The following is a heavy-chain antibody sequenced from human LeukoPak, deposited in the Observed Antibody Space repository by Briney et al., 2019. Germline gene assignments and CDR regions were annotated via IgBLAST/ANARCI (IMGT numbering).Heavy chain of an antibody. V-gene: IGHV3-23*01. J-gene: IGHJ4*02. CDR1: GFRFRTYA. CDR2: TTDVGDRA. CDR3: TKDQDFRLGSMDF. D-gene: IGHD7-27*01. Sequence: AGGSLRLSCGTSGFRFRTYAMTWVRQAPGKGLEWVSTTTDVGDRALYIDSVRGRFTIFRDDSKNTLYLQMNSLRAEDTAVYYCTKDQDFRLGSMDFWGQGTLVTVSS.